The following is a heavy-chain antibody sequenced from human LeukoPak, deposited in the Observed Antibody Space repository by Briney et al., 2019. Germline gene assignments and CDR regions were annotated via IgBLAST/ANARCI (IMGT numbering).Heavy chain of an antibody. Sequence: SETLSLTCDVFGGSFTDYFWTWIRQSPGKGLEWIGEINDYSGNTNYNPSLNSRVSISLEKSKNQFSLELRSVTAADTAVYYCSRGRIAKIVVVHSFQYGMDVWGQGTTVTVSS. J-gene: IGHJ6*02. CDR3: SRGRIAKIVVVHSFQYGMDV. CDR2: INDYSGNT. D-gene: IGHD3-22*01. CDR1: GGSFTDYF. V-gene: IGHV4-34*01.